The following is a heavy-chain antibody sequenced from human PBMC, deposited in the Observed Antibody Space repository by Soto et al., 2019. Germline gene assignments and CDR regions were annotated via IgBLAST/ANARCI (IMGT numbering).Heavy chain of an antibody. CDR3: AGKDDFWTKEQDV. CDR1: GGSISSYY. Sequence: SETLSLTCTVSGGSISSYYWSWIRQPPGKGLEWIGHIYYSGSTNYNPSLKSRVTISVDTSKNQFSLKLSSVTAADTAVYYCAGKDDFWTKEQDVWGQGTTVTVSS. D-gene: IGHD3-3*01. CDR2: IYYSGST. V-gene: IGHV4-59*01. J-gene: IGHJ6*02.